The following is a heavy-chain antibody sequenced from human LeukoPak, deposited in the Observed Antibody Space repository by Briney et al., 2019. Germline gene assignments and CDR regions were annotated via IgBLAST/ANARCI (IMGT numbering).Heavy chain of an antibody. CDR1: GFTLNKYW. J-gene: IGHJ6*03. CDR3: AREGHYYMDV. V-gene: IGHV3-7*01. Sequence: PGGSLRLSCAASGFTLNKYWMRWVRQAPGKGREWVANIKQDGSEKYYVDSVKGRFTISRDNAKNSLYLQMNSLRAEDTAVYYCAREGHYYMDVWGKGTTVSISS. CDR2: IKQDGSEK.